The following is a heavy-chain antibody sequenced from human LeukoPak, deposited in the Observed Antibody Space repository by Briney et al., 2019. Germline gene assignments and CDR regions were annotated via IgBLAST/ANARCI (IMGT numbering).Heavy chain of an antibody. CDR1: GFTFSSYA. CDR2: ISYDGSNK. V-gene: IGHV3-30-3*02. J-gene: IGHJ3*02. Sequence: GRSLRLSCAASGFTFSSYAMHWVRQAPGKGLEWVAVISYDGSNKYYADSVKGRFTISRDNSKNTLYLQMNSLRAEDTAVYYCAKDLRGNAFDIGGQGTMVTVFS. CDR3: AKDLRGNAFDI.